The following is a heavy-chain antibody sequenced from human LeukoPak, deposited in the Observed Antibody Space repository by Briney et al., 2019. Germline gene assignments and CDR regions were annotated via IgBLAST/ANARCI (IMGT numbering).Heavy chain of an antibody. V-gene: IGHV1-69*16. Sequence: SVKVSCKASGGTFMRHSISWVRQAPGQGLEWMGGIIPILAAADYPQKYQGRVTITTDESTSTAYMELSSLRSEDTAVYYCARDLNYYDSSGYYWAFDYWGQGTLVTVSS. J-gene: IGHJ4*02. CDR2: IIPILAAA. CDR3: ARDLNYYDSSGYYWAFDY. D-gene: IGHD3-22*01. CDR1: GGTFMRHS.